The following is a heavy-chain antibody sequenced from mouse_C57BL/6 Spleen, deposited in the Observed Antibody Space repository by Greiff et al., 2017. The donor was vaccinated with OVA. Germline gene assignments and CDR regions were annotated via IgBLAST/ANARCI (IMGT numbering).Heavy chain of an antibody. V-gene: IGHV1-63*01. CDR3: ARRDITTVVAYYFDY. CDR2: IYPGGGYT. CDR1: GYTFTNYW. J-gene: IGHJ2*01. D-gene: IGHD1-1*01. Sequence: QVHVKQSGAELVRPGTSVKMSCKASGYTFTNYWIGWAKQRPGYGLEWIGDIYPGGGYTNYNEKFKGKATLTADKSSSTAYMQFSSLTSEDSAIYYCARRDITTVVAYYFDYWGQGTTLTVSS.